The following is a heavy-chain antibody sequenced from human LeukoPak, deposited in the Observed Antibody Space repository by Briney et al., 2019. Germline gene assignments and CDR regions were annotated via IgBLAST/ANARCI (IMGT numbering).Heavy chain of an antibody. CDR1: GGCISTYY. CDR3: ARFLKPSAMFAFDI. Sequence: PSETLSLTCTVPGGCISTYYWSWIRQPPGKGLEWVGYIYCSGSTNYSPSLKSRVNISVDTSKNQFSLKLSSVTAADTAVYYCARFLKPSAMFAFDIWGQGTMVTVCS. D-gene: IGHD2-2*01. CDR2: IYCSGST. J-gene: IGHJ3*02. V-gene: IGHV4-59*01.